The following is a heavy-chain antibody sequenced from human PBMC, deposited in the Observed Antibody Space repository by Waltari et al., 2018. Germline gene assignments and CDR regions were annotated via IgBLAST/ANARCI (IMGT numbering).Heavy chain of an antibody. CDR2: IYQSGST. V-gene: IGHV4-38-2*02. D-gene: IGHD1-7*01. J-gene: IGHJ4*02. Sequence: QVQLQESGPGLVKPSETLSLTCTVSGYSINSGYYWGWIRQTPGKGLEWIGTIYQSGSTDYNSSLKSRVTISVDTSKNQFSLKVNSVTAADTAVYYCARVFNWNYYFNYWGQGTLVTVAS. CDR3: ARVFNWNYYFNY. CDR1: GYSINSGYY.